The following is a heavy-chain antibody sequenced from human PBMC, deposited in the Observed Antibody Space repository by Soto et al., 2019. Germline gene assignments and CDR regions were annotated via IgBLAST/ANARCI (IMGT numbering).Heavy chain of an antibody. CDR2: IYSGGTT. CDR1: GFTVSSNY. Sequence: EVQLVETGGGLIQPGGSVRLSCAASGFTVSSNYMSWVRQAPGKGLEWVSVIYSGGTTYYADSVKGRFTISRDNSKNTLYLQMNSLRAEDTDVYYCARGQGYYAMDVWGQGTTVTVSS. CDR3: ARGQGYYAMDV. J-gene: IGHJ6*02. V-gene: IGHV3-53*02.